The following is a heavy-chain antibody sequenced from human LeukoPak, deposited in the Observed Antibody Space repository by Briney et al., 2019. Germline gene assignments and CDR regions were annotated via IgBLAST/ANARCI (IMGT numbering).Heavy chain of an antibody. V-gene: IGHV4-39*07. CDR1: GGSISSSSYY. J-gene: IGHJ6*03. D-gene: IGHD6-13*01. CDR2: IYYSGST. CDR3: ARGDPYSSSWYRYYYYMDV. Sequence: PSETLSLTCTVSGGSISSSSYYWGWIRQPPGKGLEWIGSIYYSGSTNYNPSLKSRVTISVDTSKNQFSLKLSSVTAADTAVYYCARGDPYSSSWYRYYYYMDVWGKGTTVTVSS.